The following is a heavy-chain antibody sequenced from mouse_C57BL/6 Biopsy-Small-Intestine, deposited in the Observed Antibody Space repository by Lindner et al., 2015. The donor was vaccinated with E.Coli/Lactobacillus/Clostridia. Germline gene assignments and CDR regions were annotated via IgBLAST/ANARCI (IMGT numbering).Heavy chain of an antibody. CDR1: GYTFTAYA. V-gene: IGHV1-22*01. CDR3: ARANGLDYGDQEFDY. D-gene: IGHD2-13*01. J-gene: IGHJ4*01. Sequence: SVKVSCKTSGYTFTAYALHWVRQVPGQGLEWMGWINPDSGASSSAQEFQGRVTMTRDTSIRSAYVEVAGLRSEDTAVYYCARANGLDYGDQEFDYWGQGTLVTVSS. CDR2: INPDSGAS.